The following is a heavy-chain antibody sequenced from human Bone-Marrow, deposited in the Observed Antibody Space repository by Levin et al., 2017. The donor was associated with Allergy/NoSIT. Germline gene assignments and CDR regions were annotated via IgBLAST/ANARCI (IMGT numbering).Heavy chain of an antibody. D-gene: IGHD6-19*01. CDR3: AKGSKGRGSSGWFPDY. CDR1: GFTFDDYA. Sequence: PGGSLRLSCAASGFTFDDYAMHWVRQAPGKGLEWVSGISWNSDTIGYADSVKGRFTISRDNAKNSLYLQMNSLRGEDTALYFCAKGSKGRGSSGWFPDYWGQGTLVTVSS. CDR2: ISWNSDTI. J-gene: IGHJ4*02. V-gene: IGHV3-9*01.